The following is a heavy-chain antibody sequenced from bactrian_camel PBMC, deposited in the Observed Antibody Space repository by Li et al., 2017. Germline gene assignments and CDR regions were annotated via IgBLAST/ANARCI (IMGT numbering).Heavy chain of an antibody. V-gene: IGHV3S63*01. CDR1: GTTLSDSD. CDR3: AADVCRAGATCNY. CDR2: TGIHGHS. Sequence: HVQLVGSGGGSVQVGGSLNLSCTASGTTLSDSDMGWFRQVPGGDCALVSSTGIHGHSYYQDSVKGRFTISQDNAKNTVYLQMNSLKPEDTAMYYCAADVCRAGATCNYWGQGTQVTVS. J-gene: IGHJ4*01.